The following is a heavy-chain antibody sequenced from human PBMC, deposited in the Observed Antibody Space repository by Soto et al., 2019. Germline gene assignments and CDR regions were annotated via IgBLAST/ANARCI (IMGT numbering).Heavy chain of an antibody. Sequence: QVQLVQSGAEVKKPGASVKVSCKASGYTFTTYDINWVRQATGQGLEWIGWMSPKTGNTGYAQNFQGRVTMTRNPXISTAXMELSSLTSEDTAVYYCARGPPNWGFDLWGXGX. CDR3: ARGPPNWGFDL. CDR1: GYTFTTYD. J-gene: IGHJ4*01. CDR2: MSPKTGNT. D-gene: IGHD7-27*01. V-gene: IGHV1-8*01.